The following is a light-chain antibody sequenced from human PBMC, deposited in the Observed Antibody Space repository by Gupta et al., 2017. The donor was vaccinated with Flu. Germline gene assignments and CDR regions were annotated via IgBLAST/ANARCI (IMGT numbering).Light chain of an antibody. CDR1: QPIDSN. Sequence: DRATLSCRASQPIDSNLAWYQQRRGQAPRLLMYDASTRATGVPSRFSGTGSGTDFTLTVSALEPEDFAVYFCQRRNNWPPITFGQGTRLEMK. CDR2: DAS. CDR3: QRRNNWPPIT. J-gene: IGKJ5*01. V-gene: IGKV3-11*01.